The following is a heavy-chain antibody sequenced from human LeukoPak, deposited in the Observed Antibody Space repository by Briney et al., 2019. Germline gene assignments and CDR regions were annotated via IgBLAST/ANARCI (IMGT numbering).Heavy chain of an antibody. V-gene: IGHV4-31*03. D-gene: IGHD3-22*01. CDR2: IFYSGST. Sequence: PSETLSLTCTVSGDSISRATYYWGWIRHHPGKGLEWIGHIFYSGSTYYNPSLKSRITISVDTSKNQFSLKLGSVTAADTAVYYCARVSSSGYYDVEYFFDYWGQGTLVTVSS. CDR1: GDSISRATYY. CDR3: ARVSSSGYYDVEYFFDY. J-gene: IGHJ4*02.